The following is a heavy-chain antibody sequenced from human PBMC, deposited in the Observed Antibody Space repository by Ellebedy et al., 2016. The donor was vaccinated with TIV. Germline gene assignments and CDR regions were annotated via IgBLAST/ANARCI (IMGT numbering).Heavy chain of an antibody. V-gene: IGHV3-33*01. CDR3: ARDSTVPGYYYYGMDV. D-gene: IGHD2-21*02. Sequence: PGGSLRLSCVASGFTFSTYVMHWVRQAPGKGLEWVAVIWYDGSNKYYADSVKGRFTISRDNSKNTLYLQMNSLRAEDTAVYYCARDSTVPGYYYYGMDVWGQGTTVTVSS. J-gene: IGHJ6*02. CDR2: IWYDGSNK. CDR1: GFTFSTYV.